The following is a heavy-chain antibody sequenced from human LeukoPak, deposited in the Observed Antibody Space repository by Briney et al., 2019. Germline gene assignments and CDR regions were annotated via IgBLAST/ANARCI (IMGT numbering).Heavy chain of an antibody. J-gene: IGHJ4*02. V-gene: IGHV3-74*01. CDR1: GFTFSSSW. D-gene: IGHD3-10*01. CDR3: ARVRY. Sequence: PGGSLRLSCAVSGFTFSSSWMHWVRHAPGKGLVWVSHIKTDGSTTAYADSVKGRFTISRDNSKNTLYLQMNSLRAEDTAVYYCARVRYWGQGTLVTVSS. CDR2: IKTDGSTT.